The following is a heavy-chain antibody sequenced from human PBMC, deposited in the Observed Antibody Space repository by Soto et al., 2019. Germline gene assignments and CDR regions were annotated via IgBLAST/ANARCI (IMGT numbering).Heavy chain of an antibody. CDR3: ARDFSYGMDV. J-gene: IGHJ6*02. V-gene: IGHV3-33*01. Sequence: QVQLVESGGGVVQPGRSLRLSCAASGFAFSSYGMHWVRQAPGKGLEWVAVIWYDGSNQEYADSVKGRFTISRDNSKNTLYLQMNRVRAEDTAVYYCARDFSYGMDVWGQGTTVTVSS. CDR2: IWYDGSNQ. CDR1: GFAFSSYG.